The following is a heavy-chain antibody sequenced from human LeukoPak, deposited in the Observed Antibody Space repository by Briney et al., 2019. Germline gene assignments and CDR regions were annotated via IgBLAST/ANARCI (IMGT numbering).Heavy chain of an antibody. Sequence: SETLSLTCTVSGGSISSYYWSWIRQPPGKGLEWIGYIYYSGSTNYNPSLKSRATISVDTSKNQFSLKLSSVTAADTAVYYCARGKMATILGYWGQGTLVTVSS. V-gene: IGHV4-59*01. CDR1: GGSISSYY. J-gene: IGHJ4*02. CDR2: IYYSGST. D-gene: IGHD5-24*01. CDR3: ARGKMATILGY.